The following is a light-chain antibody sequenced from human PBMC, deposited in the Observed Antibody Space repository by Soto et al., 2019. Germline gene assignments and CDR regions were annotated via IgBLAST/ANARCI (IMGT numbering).Light chain of an antibody. CDR2: GAS. J-gene: IGKJ2*01. CDR3: QQYGSSQT. CDR1: QSVSSSY. Sequence: EIVLTQSPGTLSLSPGERATLSCRASQSVSSSYLAWYQQKPGQAPRPLIYGASSRATGIPDRFSGSGSGTDFTLTISRLEPEDFAVYYCQQYGSSQTFGQGTKLEIK. V-gene: IGKV3-20*01.